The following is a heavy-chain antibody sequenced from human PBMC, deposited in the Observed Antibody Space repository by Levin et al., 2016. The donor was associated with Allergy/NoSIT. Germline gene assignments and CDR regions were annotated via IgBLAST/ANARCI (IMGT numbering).Heavy chain of an antibody. J-gene: IGHJ5*02. CDR3: AHRRGFDYYDSSGRNPTWFDP. V-gene: IGHV2-5*02. CDR1: GFSLSTSGVG. Sequence: SGPTLVKPTQTLTLTCTFSGFSLSTSGVGVGWIRQPPGKALEWLALIYWDDDKRYSPSLKSRLTITKDTSKNQVVLTMTNMDPVDTATYYCAHRRGFDYYDSSGRNPTWFDPWGQGTLVTVSS. CDR2: IYWDDDK. D-gene: IGHD3-22*01.